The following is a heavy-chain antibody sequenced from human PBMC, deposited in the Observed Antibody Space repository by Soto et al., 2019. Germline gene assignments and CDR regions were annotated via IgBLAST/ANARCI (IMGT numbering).Heavy chain of an antibody. CDR2: ISGNSGKT. J-gene: IGHJ4*02. CDR3: ARPSCGGDCYSPFDY. D-gene: IGHD2-21*02. Sequence: EVHLLESGGGFVQPGGSLRLSCTASGVGLSTYAISWVRQAPGKGLEWVSVISGNSGKTDYADSVKGRFSISRDKSENTVYLQMNRLRAEDTAVYYCARPSCGGDCYSPFDYWGQGTLVTVSS. V-gene: IGHV3-23*01. CDR1: GVGLSTYA.